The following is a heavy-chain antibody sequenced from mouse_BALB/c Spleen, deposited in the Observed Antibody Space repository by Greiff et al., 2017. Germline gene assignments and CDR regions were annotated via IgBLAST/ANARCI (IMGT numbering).Heavy chain of an antibody. J-gene: IGHJ3*01. CDR1: GFTFSSYA. Sequence: EVHLVESGGGLVKPGGSLKLSCAASGFTFSSYAMSWVRQTPEKRLEWVATISSGGSYTYYPDSVKGRFTISRDNAKNTLYLQMSSLRSEDTAMYYCAREDSSGRRADWGQGTLVTVSA. D-gene: IGHD3-2*01. CDR3: AREDSSGRRAD. CDR2: ISSGGSYT. V-gene: IGHV5-9-3*01.